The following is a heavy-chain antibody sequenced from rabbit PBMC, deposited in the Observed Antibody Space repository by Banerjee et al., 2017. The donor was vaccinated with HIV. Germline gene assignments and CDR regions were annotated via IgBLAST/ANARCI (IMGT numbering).Heavy chain of an antibody. CDR3: ASRGAAYSGYGWVLDF. Sequence: QEQLVESGGGLVKPEGSLTLTCTASGFSFSNNYWICWVRQAPGKGLEWIACIYTGSSGSTYYASWAKGRFTISKTSSTTVTLQMTSLTAADTATYFCASRGAAYSGYGWVLDFWGPGTLVTVS. V-gene: IGHV1S45*01. CDR2: IYTGSSGST. D-gene: IGHD1-1*01. J-gene: IGHJ6*01. CDR1: GFSFSNNYW.